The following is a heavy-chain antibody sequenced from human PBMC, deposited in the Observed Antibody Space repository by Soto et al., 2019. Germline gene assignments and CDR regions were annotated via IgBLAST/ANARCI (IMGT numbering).Heavy chain of an antibody. V-gene: IGHV1-69*12. Sequence: QVQLVQSGAEVKKPGSSVKVSCKASGGTFSSSAINWVRQAPGQGPEWMGDIIPIFGTADYAQKFQGRVTITADESTNTAYMDLRTLRSDDTAVYYCARVDSPSATRGWFDAWGQGTLVTVSS. CDR2: IIPIFGTA. CDR3: ARVDSPSATRGWFDA. D-gene: IGHD2-15*01. CDR1: GGTFSSSA. J-gene: IGHJ5*02.